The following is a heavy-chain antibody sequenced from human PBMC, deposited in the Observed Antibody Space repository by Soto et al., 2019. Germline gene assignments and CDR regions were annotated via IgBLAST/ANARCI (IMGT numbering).Heavy chain of an antibody. CDR3: ARVRVSRCGNPSYFCL. CDR1: GRPFYSYG. J-gene: IGHJ4*01. D-gene: IGHD2-15*01. CDR2: IIPLSASV. V-gene: IGHV1-69*06. Sequence: SVKVSCTASGRPFYSYGIRGLRQAHGQGLRWMGVIIPLSASVNYAQKSHGRVSLTADKATGNGYLDLNSLRSDDTAVYYLARVRVSRCGNPSYFCLWRHRTLFAVAS.